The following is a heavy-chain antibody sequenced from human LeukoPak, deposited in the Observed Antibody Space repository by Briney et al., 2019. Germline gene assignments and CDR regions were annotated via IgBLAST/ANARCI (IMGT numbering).Heavy chain of an antibody. D-gene: IGHD3-22*01. CDR1: GFTFNNHP. Sequence: GGSLRLSCAASGFTFNNHPMHWVRQAPGKGLEWVAFIRYDGSNIYYADSVKGRFTISRDNSKNTLYLQVNSLRAEDTAVYYCAKDQGLYYYDSSGYYHDYWGQGTLVTVSS. V-gene: IGHV3-30*02. CDR2: IRYDGSNI. CDR3: AKDQGLYYYDSSGYYHDY. J-gene: IGHJ4*02.